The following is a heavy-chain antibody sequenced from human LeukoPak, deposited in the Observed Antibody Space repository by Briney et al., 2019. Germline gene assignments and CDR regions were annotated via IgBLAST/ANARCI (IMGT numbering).Heavy chain of an antibody. V-gene: IGHV4-38-2*01. Sequence: SETLSLTCGVSAYSISSGYYWGWIRQPSGKGLEWIASIYHSGITYYNPSLKSRVSISVDTSKNHFSLKLSSVTAADSAVYYCARQYTSGSGYYFDYWGQGALVSVSS. J-gene: IGHJ4*02. CDR2: IYHSGIT. CDR1: AYSISSGYY. D-gene: IGHD6-25*01. CDR3: ARQYTSGSGYYFDY.